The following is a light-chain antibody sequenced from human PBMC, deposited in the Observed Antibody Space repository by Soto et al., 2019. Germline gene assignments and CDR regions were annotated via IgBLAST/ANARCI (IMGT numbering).Light chain of an antibody. CDR2: GAS. CDR3: QRFGVSQWT. Sequence: EIVLTQSPGTLSLSPGERATLSCRASQSVTSKYLALYQQKPGQAPRLLIFGASSRATVIPDRFSGSVSGTDFTLTISRLEPDDVAVYYCQRFGVSQWTFGQGTKVEIK. V-gene: IGKV3-20*01. CDR1: QSVTSKY. J-gene: IGKJ1*01.